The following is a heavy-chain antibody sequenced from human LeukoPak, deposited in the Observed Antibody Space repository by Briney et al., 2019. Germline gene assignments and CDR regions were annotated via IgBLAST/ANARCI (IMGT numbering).Heavy chain of an antibody. CDR3: AIPSSYRAENWFDP. CDR2: INPNSGGA. CDR1: GYTFTGYY. Sequence: ASVKVSCKASGYTFTGYYMHRVRQAPGQGLEWMGWINPNSGGANYAQKFQGRVTMTRNTSISTAYMELSSLRSEDTAVYYCAIPSSYRAENWFDPWGQGTLVTVSS. J-gene: IGHJ5*02. V-gene: IGHV1-2*02.